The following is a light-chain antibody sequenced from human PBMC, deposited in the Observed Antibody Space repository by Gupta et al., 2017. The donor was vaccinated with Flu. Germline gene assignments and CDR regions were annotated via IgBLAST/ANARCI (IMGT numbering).Light chain of an antibody. Sequence: IVLPQSPGTLSFSPGEGATLSCRANETINNNYLAWHQQTPGLAPRLLSYGAAGRATGNPDRISGSGSGTDCTITMTRMEPEDFAMSYCHQDAREHQTFGQ. J-gene: IGKJ2*01. CDR2: GAA. CDR1: ETINNNY. CDR3: HQDAREHQT. V-gene: IGKV3-20*01.